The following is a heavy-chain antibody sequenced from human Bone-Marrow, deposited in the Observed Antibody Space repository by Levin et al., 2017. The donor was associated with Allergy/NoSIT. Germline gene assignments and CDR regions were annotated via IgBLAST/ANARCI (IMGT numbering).Heavy chain of an antibody. CDR3: ARGVYYYYYMDV. J-gene: IGHJ6*03. V-gene: IGHV1-69*13. CDR1: GDTFNTYV. CDR2: IIPILGTT. Sequence: SVKVSCKASGDTFNTYVYSWVRQAPGHGLEWMGGIIPILGTTYYAQKFLGRVTITADESTSTAYMELSSLGSEDTAVYYCARGVYYYYYMDVWGTGTTVAVSS.